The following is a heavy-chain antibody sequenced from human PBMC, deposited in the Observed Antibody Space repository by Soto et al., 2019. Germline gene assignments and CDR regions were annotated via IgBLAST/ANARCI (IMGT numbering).Heavy chain of an antibody. V-gene: IGHV4-4*02. CDR2: IYHSGST. J-gene: IGHJ4*02. CDR3: ARMVGATLVDF. CDR1: GASISSTTSNNW. D-gene: IGHD1-26*01. Sequence: QVHLQESGPGLVRPSWTLSLTCAVSGASISSTTSNNWWSWVRQHPGKGLEWIGEIYHSGSTNYNPTLKSRVTMSVDKSKNQFSLKLTSVTAADTAVYYCARMVGATLVDFWGQGTLVTVSS.